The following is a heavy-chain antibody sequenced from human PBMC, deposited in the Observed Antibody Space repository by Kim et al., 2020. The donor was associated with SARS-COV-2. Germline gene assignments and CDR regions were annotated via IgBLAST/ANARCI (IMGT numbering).Heavy chain of an antibody. V-gene: IGHV5-10-1*01. D-gene: IGHD5-12*01. CDR3: ARLGIVGWISWFDP. J-gene: IGHJ5*02. Sequence: SPSLQGHVTISADKSISTAYLQWSSLKASDTAMYYCARLGIVGWISWFDPWGQGTLVTVSS.